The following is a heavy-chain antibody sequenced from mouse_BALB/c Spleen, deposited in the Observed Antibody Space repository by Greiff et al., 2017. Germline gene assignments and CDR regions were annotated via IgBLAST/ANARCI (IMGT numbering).Heavy chain of an antibody. V-gene: IGHV14-4*02. CDR1: GFNITDYY. Sequence: EVQLQQSGAELVRPGASVKLSCTASGFNITDYYMHWVKQRPGQGLEWIGWIDPENGDTEYAPKFQGKATMTADTSSNTAYLQLSSLTSEDTAVYYCNARAITTVVPWGEGTLVTVAA. J-gene: IGHJ3*01. CDR3: NARAITTVVP. D-gene: IGHD1-1*01. CDR2: IDPENGDT.